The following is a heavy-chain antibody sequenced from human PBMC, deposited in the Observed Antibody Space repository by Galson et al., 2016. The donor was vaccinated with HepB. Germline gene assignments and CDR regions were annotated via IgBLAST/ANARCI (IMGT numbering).Heavy chain of an antibody. CDR1: GFTFTTYG. V-gene: IGHV3-30*03. CDR3: ARDKSFYYYGMDV. Sequence: SLRLSCAASGFTFTTYGMHWVRRAPGKGLESVALISFDGTNKYYADSVKGRFTISRDNSKNTLYLQMNSLRAEDTAVYYCARDKSFYYYGMDVWGQGTTVTVSS. CDR2: ISFDGTNK. J-gene: IGHJ6*02.